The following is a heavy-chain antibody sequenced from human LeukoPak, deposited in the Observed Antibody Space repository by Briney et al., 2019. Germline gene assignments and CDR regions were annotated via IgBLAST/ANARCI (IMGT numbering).Heavy chain of an antibody. J-gene: IGHJ4*02. V-gene: IGHV7-4-1*02. CDR2: INTNTGNP. CDR3: ARIHVDCSGGSCYSDYFDY. D-gene: IGHD2-15*01. CDR1: GYTFTGFY. Sequence: ASVKVSCKASGYTFTGFYMHWVRQAPRQGLEWMGWINTNTGNPTYAQGFTGRFVFSLDTSVSTAYLQISSLKAEDTAVYYCARIHVDCSGGSCYSDYFDYWGQGTLVTVSS.